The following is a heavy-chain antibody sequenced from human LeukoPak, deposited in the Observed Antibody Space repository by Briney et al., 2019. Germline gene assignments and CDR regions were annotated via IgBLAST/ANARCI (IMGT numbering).Heavy chain of an antibody. CDR1: GYTLTELS. D-gene: IGHD2-2*01. CDR3: ATGQGGGYCSSTSCYALNH. CDR2: FDPEDGET. V-gene: IGHV1-24*01. Sequence: GASVKVSCKVSGYTLTELSMHWVRQAPGKGLEWMGGFDPEDGETIYAQKFQGRVTMTEDTSTDTAYMEPSSLRSEDTAVYYCATGQGGGYCSSTSCYALNHWGQGTLVTVSS. J-gene: IGHJ4*02.